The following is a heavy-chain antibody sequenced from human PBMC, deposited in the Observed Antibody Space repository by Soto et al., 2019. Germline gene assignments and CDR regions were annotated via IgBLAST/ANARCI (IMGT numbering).Heavy chain of an antibody. CDR3: AKNKCSTCYVPFDY. D-gene: IGHD2-2*01. Sequence: EVQLLESGGGLVQTGGSLRLSCEASGFTFRSYAMSWVRQAPGKGLEWVSSISGDGVTTKYADSVKGRFTISRDNSKNTLSLQINSLRAEDTAIYYCAKNKCSTCYVPFDYWGQGTLVTVSS. CDR2: ISGDGVTT. CDR1: GFTFRSYA. J-gene: IGHJ4*02. V-gene: IGHV3-23*01.